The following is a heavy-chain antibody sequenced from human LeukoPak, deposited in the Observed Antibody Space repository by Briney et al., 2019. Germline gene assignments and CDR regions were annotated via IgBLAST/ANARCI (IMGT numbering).Heavy chain of an antibody. J-gene: IGHJ3*01. D-gene: IGHD3-22*01. CDR1: GFTFSNYG. Sequence: GRSLRVSCVGSGFTFSNYGMHWVRQAPGKGLEWVTFISNDRTYKFYVDSVKGRFTISRDDSKNTLSLQMNSLRSEDSAMYYCVKGLAFDSSGYDAFDLWGQGTLVTVSS. CDR3: VKGLAFDSSGYDAFDL. CDR2: ISNDRTYK. V-gene: IGHV3-30*18.